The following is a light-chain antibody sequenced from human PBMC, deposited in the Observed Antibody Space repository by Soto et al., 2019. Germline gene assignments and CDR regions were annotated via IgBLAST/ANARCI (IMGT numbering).Light chain of an antibody. CDR1: QSVSSN. J-gene: IGKJ1*01. V-gene: IGKV3-15*01. Sequence: EVVMTQSPVTLSVSPGEGATLSCRASQSVSSNLAWYEQKPGQAPRLLIYDASTRATGIPAWFSGRGSGTDFTLTISSLQSEDFALYYCQQYNNSPRTFGQGTKVDIK. CDR3: QQYNNSPRT. CDR2: DAS.